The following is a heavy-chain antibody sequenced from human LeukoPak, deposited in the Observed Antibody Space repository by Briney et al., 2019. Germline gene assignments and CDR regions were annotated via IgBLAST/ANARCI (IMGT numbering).Heavy chain of an antibody. Sequence: PSETLSLTCTVSGGSISSGSYYWSWIRQPAGKGLEWIGRIYTSGSTNYNPSLKSRVTMSVDTSKNQFSLKLSSVTAADTAVYYCARGLPTTGQDLYYFDYWGQGTLVTVSS. CDR3: ARGLPTTGQDLYYFDY. V-gene: IGHV4-61*02. D-gene: IGHD1-1*01. J-gene: IGHJ4*02. CDR2: IYTSGST. CDR1: GGSISSGSYY.